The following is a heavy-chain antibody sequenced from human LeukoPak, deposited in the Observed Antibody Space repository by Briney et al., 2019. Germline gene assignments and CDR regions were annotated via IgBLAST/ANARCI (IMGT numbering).Heavy chain of an antibody. CDR1: GFTFSSYA. D-gene: IGHD3-22*01. CDR3: ARDDGSGSV. V-gene: IGHV3-23*01. J-gene: IGHJ4*02. CDR2: ISHSSSGT. Sequence: PGGSLRLSCAGSGFTFSSYAMSWAREAPGKGLEWVSAISHSSSGTYYVDSVKGRFTISRDNSKNTLYLQMNSVRAEDTAVYYCARDDGSGSVWGQGTLVTVSS.